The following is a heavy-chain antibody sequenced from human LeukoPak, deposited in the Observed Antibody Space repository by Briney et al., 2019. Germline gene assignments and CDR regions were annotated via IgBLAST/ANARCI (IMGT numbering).Heavy chain of an antibody. CDR1: GGSISPYY. J-gene: IGHJ5*02. D-gene: IGHD1-26*01. Sequence: SETLSLTCNVYGGSISPYYWSWIRQPPGKGLEWIGCLYYSGNTNYNPSLKSRVTISVDTSKNQFSLRLSSVTAADTAVYYCARRTTTSPNWFDPWGQGTLVTVSS. V-gene: IGHV4-59*12. CDR2: LYYSGNT. CDR3: ARRTTTSPNWFDP.